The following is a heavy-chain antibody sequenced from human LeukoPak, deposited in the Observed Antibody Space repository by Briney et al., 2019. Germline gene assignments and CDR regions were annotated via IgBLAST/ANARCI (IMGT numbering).Heavy chain of an antibody. Sequence: SETLSLTCTVSGGSISSYYWSWFRQPAGKGLEWIGRIYTSGSTNYNPSLKSRVTMSVDTSKNQFSLKLSSVTAADTAVYYCARDKVATTTFLCAFDIWGQGTMVTVSS. CDR1: GGSISSYY. CDR2: IYTSGST. J-gene: IGHJ3*02. V-gene: IGHV4-4*07. D-gene: IGHD2-21*02. CDR3: ARDKVATTTFLCAFDI.